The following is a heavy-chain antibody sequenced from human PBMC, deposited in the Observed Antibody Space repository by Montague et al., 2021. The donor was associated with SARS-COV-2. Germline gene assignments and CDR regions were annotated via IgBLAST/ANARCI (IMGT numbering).Heavy chain of an antibody. CDR1: GDSISSANYY. Sequence: TLSLTCFVSGDSISSANYYWSWIRQPPGKGLEWIGNIYYTGDTXYSPSLKSRVTISIDTSKNHFSLRLTSVTAADTAVYYCTRDPYNYVVSGGYYCAVDYWGQGATVTVSS. CDR3: TRDPYNYVVSGGYYCAVDY. CDR2: IYYTGDT. D-gene: IGHD3-16*01. J-gene: IGHJ4*02. V-gene: IGHV4-30-4*08.